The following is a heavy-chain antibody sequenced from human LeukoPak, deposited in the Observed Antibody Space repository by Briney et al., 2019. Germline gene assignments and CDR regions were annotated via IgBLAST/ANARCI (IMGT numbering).Heavy chain of an antibody. V-gene: IGHV1-2*02. Sequence: AASVKVSXKTSKNMFTGYFMHWVRQAPGQGLEWIGGINPNSGGTLFARRFQGRVTMTRDTSIGATYMELSRLTSDDTALYYCAAQCNDDFCYKRDYMDVWSKGTMVIVSS. CDR1: KNMFTGYF. J-gene: IGHJ6*03. D-gene: IGHD2-2*02. CDR3: AAQCNDDFCYKRDYMDV. CDR2: INPNSGGT.